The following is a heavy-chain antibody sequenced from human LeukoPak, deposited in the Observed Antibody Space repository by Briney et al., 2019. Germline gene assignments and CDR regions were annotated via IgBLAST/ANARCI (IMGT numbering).Heavy chain of an antibody. CDR3: ARGTTVVTPGAFDI. Sequence: SETLSLTCTVSGGSISTYYWSWIRQPPGKGLEWIGSIYHSGSTYYNPSLKSRVTISVDTSKNQFSLKLSSVTAADTAVYYCARGTTVVTPGAFDIWGQGTMVTVSS. J-gene: IGHJ3*02. V-gene: IGHV4-38-2*02. D-gene: IGHD4-23*01. CDR2: IYHSGST. CDR1: GGSISTYY.